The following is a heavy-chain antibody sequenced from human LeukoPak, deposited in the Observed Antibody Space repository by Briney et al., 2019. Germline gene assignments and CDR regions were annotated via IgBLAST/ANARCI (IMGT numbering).Heavy chain of an antibody. Sequence: GASVKVSCKASGYTFTSNYMHWVRQAPGQGLEWMGIINPSGGSTSYAQKFQGRVTMTRDMSTSTVYMELRSLRSDDTAVYYCARVTNTAMVTGYYFDYWGQGTLVTVSS. CDR1: GYTFTSNY. D-gene: IGHD5-18*01. V-gene: IGHV1-46*01. CDR3: ARVTNTAMVTGYYFDY. CDR2: INPSGGST. J-gene: IGHJ4*02.